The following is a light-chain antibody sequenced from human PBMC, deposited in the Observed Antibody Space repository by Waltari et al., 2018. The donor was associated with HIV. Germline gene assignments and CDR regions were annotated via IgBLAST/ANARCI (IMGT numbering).Light chain of an antibody. CDR2: RNN. CDR1: SPNIGSNF. CDR3: APWDDSLREW. J-gene: IGLJ3*02. V-gene: IGLV1-47*01. Sequence: QSVLTQPPSASGTPGHSVTISSSGSSPNIGSNFVYWYQQLPGSAPKLLIYRNNRRPSGLPDRFAGSKSGTAASLAISGLRAEDEADYYCAPWDDSLREWFGGGTKLTVL.